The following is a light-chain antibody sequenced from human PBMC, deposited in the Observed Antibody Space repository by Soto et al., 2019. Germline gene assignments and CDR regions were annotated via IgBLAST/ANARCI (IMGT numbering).Light chain of an antibody. CDR2: GNS. J-gene: IGLJ2*01. CDR3: QSYDSSLSGHVV. CDR1: SSNIGAGYD. V-gene: IGLV1-40*01. Sequence: QSVLTQPPSVSGAPGQRVTISCTGGSSNIGAGYDVHWYQQLPGTAPKLLIYGNSNRPSGVPDRFSGSKSGTSASLAITGLQAKDEADYYCQSYDSSLSGHVVFGGGTKLTVL.